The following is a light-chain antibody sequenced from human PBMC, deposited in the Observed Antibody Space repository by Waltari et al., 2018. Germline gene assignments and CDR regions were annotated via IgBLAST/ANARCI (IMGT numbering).Light chain of an antibody. CDR2: GGD. CDR3: SSFTGGLGLDWV. J-gene: IGLJ3*02. V-gene: IGLV2-23*01. CDR1: ASDFGSYDL. Sequence: QSALTQPASVSGSPGQSITISCTGSASDFGSYDLVSWFQQHPGTAPKLFIFGGDRRTDGVSNRFSGSKSGNAGSLGISDRRTADEANYYGSSFTGGLGLDWVFGGGTKVTVL.